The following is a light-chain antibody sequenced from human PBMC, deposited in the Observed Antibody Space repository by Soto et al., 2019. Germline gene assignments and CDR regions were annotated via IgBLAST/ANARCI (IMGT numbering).Light chain of an antibody. V-gene: IGLV1-40*01. CDR1: SSNIGAGYD. CDR2: GNS. J-gene: IGLJ1*01. CDR3: TSYAGTYSFFYV. Sequence: QSVLTQPPSVSAAPGQKVTISCPGQSSNIGAGYDVHWYQQLPGTAPKLLIYGNSNRPSGVPDRFSGSKSGNTASLTVSGLQAEDEADYYCTSYAGTYSFFYVFGTGTKVTV.